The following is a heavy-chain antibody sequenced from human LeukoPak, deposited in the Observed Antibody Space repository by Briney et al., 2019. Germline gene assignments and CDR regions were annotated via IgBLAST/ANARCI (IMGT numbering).Heavy chain of an antibody. J-gene: IGHJ6*03. V-gene: IGHV3-23*01. Sequence: GGSLRLSCAASGFAFSSFAMGWVRQSPGKGLEWLSTINGGGNTTFYADSVQGRFTIPRDNSKNTLYLHMDSLRPDDTAIYYCTKELHVAVAVADYYYFYMDVWGRGTAVTVSS. CDR2: INGGGNTT. CDR1: GFAFSSFA. D-gene: IGHD6-19*01. CDR3: TKELHVAVAVADYYYFYMDV.